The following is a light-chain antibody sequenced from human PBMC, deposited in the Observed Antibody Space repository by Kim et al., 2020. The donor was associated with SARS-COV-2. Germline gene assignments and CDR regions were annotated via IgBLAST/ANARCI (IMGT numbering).Light chain of an antibody. J-gene: IGKJ1*01. CDR2: GAS. Sequence: EIVLTQSPGTLSLSPGERATLSCRASQSVSSSYLAWYQQKPGQAPRLLIYGASSRATGIPDRFSGNGSGTDFTLTISRLEPEDFAVYYCQQYGSSPEWTFGQGTKVDIK. V-gene: IGKV3-20*01. CDR3: QQYGSSPEWT. CDR1: QSVSSSY.